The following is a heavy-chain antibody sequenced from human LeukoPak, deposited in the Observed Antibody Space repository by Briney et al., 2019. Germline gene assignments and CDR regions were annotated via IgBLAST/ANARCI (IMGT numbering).Heavy chain of an antibody. CDR3: ARTLSNYRGGAVDY. CDR1: GGSFSGYY. Sequence: SETLSLTCAVYGGSFSGYYWSWIRQPPGKGLEWIGEINHSGSTNYNPSLKSRVTISVDTSKNQFSLKLSSVTAADTAVYYCARTLSNYRGGAVDYWGQGALVTVSS. CDR2: INHSGST. J-gene: IGHJ4*02. D-gene: IGHD4-11*01. V-gene: IGHV4-34*01.